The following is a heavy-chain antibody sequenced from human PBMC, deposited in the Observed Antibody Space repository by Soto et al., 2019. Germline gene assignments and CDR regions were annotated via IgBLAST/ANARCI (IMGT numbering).Heavy chain of an antibody. J-gene: IGHJ5*02. CDR2: INAGNGNT. V-gene: IGHV1-3*01. CDR3: AAVAAGSNWFDP. D-gene: IGHD2-15*01. CDR1: GYTFTSYA. Sequence: QVQLVQSRAEVKKPGASVKVSCKASGYTFTSYAMHWVRQAPGQRLEWMGWINAGNGNTKYSQKFQGRVTITRDTSASTAYMELSSLRSEDTAVYYCAAVAAGSNWFDPWGQGTLVTVSS.